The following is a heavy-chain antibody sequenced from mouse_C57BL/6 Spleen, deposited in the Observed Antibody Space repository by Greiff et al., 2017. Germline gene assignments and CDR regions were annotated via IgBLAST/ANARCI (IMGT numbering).Heavy chain of an antibody. CDR3: ASGDGNYPAMDY. CDR2: IYPGDGDT. Sequence: QVQLQQSGPELVKPGASVKISCKASGYAFSSSWMNWVKQRPGKGLEWIGRIYPGDGDTNYNGTFKGKATLTADKSSSTAYMQLSSLTSEDSAVYFCASGDGNYPAMDYWGQGTSVTVSS. D-gene: IGHD2-1*01. CDR1: GYAFSSSW. V-gene: IGHV1-82*01. J-gene: IGHJ4*01.